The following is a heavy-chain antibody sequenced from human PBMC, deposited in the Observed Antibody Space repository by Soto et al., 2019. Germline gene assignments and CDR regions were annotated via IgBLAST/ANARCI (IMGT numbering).Heavy chain of an antibody. Sequence: QVTLKESGPVLVQPTETLTLTCTVSGFSLSNARMGVSWIRQPPGKALEWLAHIFSNDEKSYSTSLKCRLTRYTATSKGEVVLTMTNMDPVDTATDYCARFSWGSTPFDWLGTPSYYYYGMDVWGQGTTVTVSS. CDR2: IFSNDEK. CDR1: GFSLSNARMG. D-gene: IGHD3-9*01. V-gene: IGHV2-26*01. J-gene: IGHJ6*02. CDR3: ARFSWGSTPFDWLGTPSYYYYGMDV.